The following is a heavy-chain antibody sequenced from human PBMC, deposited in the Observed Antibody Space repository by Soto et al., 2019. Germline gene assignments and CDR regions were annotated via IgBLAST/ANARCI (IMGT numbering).Heavy chain of an antibody. J-gene: IGHJ4*02. CDR1: GGSIRSYC. V-gene: IGHV4-59*12. CDR3: ARGQNSSSWYYFDY. Sequence: SETLSLTCTVSGGSIRSYCWTWIRQPPGEGLEWIGCICNSGSTNYNPSLKSRVTISVDTSKNQFSLKLSSVTAADTAVYYCARGQNSSSWYYFDYWGQGTLVTVSS. CDR2: ICNSGST. D-gene: IGHD6-13*01.